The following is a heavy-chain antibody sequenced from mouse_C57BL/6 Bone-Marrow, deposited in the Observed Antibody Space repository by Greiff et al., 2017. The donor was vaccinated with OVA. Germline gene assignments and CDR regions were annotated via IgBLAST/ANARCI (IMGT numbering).Heavy chain of an antibody. J-gene: IGHJ3*01. CDR1: GYTFTSYW. Sequence: EVKVVESGTVLARPGASVKMSCKTSGYTFTSYWMHWVKQRPGQGLEWIGAIYPGNSDTSYNQKLKGKAKLTAVTSASTAYMELSSLTNEDSAVYYCTSRYGSEAWFAYWGQGTLVTVSA. CDR2: IYPGNSDT. CDR3: TSRYGSEAWFAY. V-gene: IGHV1-5*01. D-gene: IGHD1-1*01.